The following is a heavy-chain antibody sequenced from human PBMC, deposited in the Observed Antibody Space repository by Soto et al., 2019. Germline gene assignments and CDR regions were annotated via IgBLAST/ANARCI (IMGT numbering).Heavy chain of an antibody. CDR2: IYYNGRT. CDR3: ARHFSSGWDYFDS. V-gene: IGHV4-39*01. J-gene: IGHJ4*02. Sequence: PSETLSLTCTVSGSSISSTPYHWGWIRQPPGKRLEWIGSIYYNGRTYFNPSLKSRVTISADTSENQFSLRLTSVTARDTAVYFCARHFSSGWDYFDSWGQGALVTVSS. CDR1: GSSISSTPYH. D-gene: IGHD6-19*01.